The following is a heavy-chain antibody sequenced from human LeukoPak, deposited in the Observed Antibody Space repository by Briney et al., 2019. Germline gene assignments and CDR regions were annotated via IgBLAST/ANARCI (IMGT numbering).Heavy chain of an antibody. V-gene: IGHV3-33*01. D-gene: IGHD5-24*01. CDR2: IYYDGSQT. CDR1: GFTFNFFA. Sequence: GRSLRLSCAASGFTFNFFAMHWVRQAPGKGLEWVAVIYYDGSQTYYADFVKGRFTISGDNSKNTVYLQMNSLRAEDTAIYFCARDQGTVKTIRGFEIWGQGTMVTVSS. CDR3: ARDQGTVKTIRGFEI. J-gene: IGHJ3*02.